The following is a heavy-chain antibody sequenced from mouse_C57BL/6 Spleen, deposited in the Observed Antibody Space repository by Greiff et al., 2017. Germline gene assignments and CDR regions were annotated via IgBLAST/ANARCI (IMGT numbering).Heavy chain of an antibody. CDR2: MNPGNVGT. Sequence: QVQLQQPGTELVKPGASVKLSCKASGYTFTSSWMHWVKRRPGQGLEGIGNMNPGNVGTNYNEKFKSKATLTVDKSSSTAYMQLSSLTSEDSAVYYCARTYYYGSIYYFDYWGQGTTLTVSS. CDR3: ARTYYYGSIYYFDY. J-gene: IGHJ2*01. D-gene: IGHD1-1*01. V-gene: IGHV1-53*01. CDR1: GYTFTSSW.